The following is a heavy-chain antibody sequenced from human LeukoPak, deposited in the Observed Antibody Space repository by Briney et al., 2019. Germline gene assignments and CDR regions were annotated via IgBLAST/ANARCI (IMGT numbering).Heavy chain of an antibody. D-gene: IGHD3-10*01. CDR1: GGTFSSYA. CDR3: ASYGSGSDFDAFDI. Sequence: SVKVSCKASGGTFSSYAISWVRQVPGHGLEWMGGIIPIFGTANYAQKFPGRVTITADESTSTAYMELSSLRSEDTAVYYCASYGSGSDFDAFDIWGQGTMVTVSS. J-gene: IGHJ3*02. CDR2: IIPIFGTA. V-gene: IGHV1-69*01.